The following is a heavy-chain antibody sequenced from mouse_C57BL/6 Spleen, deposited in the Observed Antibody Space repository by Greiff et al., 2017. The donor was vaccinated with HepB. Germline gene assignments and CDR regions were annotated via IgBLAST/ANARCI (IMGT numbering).Heavy chain of an antibody. CDR2: IDPSDSYT. CDR3: AREKIELLRSFDD. Sequence: QVQLQQPGAELVRPGTSVKLSCKASGYTFTSYWMHWVKQRPGQGLEWIGVIDPSDSYTNYNQKFKGKATLTVDTSSSTAYMQLSSLTSEDSAVYYCAREKIELLRSFDDWGQGTTLTVSS. V-gene: IGHV1-59*01. CDR1: GYTFTSYW. J-gene: IGHJ2*01. D-gene: IGHD1-1*01.